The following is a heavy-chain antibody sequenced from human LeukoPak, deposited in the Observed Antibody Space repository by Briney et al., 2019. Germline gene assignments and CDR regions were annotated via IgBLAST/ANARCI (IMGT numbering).Heavy chain of an antibody. J-gene: IGHJ6*03. V-gene: IGHV4-34*01. CDR3: ARVGPFYYGSGSSSHQPTAYYYYYMDV. D-gene: IGHD3-10*01. CDR2: INHSGST. Sequence: SETLSLTCAVYGGSFSGYYWSWIRQPPGKGLEWIGEINHSGSTNYNPSLKSRVTISVDTSKNQFSLKLSSVTAAGTAVYYCARVGPFYYGSGSSSHQPTAYYYYYMDVWGKGTTVTVSS. CDR1: GGSFSGYY.